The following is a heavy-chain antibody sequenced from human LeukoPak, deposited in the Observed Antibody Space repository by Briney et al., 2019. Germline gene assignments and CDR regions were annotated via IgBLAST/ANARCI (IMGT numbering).Heavy chain of an antibody. J-gene: IGHJ2*01. Sequence: SETLSLTCAVYGGSFSGYYWSWIREPPGKGLEWIGEINHSGSTNYNPSLKSRVTISVDTSKNQFSLKLSSVTAADTAVYYCARREGDYGYWYFDLWGRGTLVTVSS. D-gene: IGHD4-17*01. CDR1: GGSFSGYY. CDR3: ARREGDYGYWYFDL. V-gene: IGHV4-34*01. CDR2: INHSGST.